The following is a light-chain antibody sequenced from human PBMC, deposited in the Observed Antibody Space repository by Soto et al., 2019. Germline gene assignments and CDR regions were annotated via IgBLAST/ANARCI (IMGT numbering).Light chain of an antibody. V-gene: IGKV1-27*01. CDR1: QGISNY. CDR3: QKYNNAPQLT. J-gene: IGKJ4*01. Sequence: DIQMTQSPSSLSASVGDRATITCRASQGISNYLAWYQQKPGKVPKLLIYAASTLQSGVPSRFSGSGSGTDFTLTINSLQPEDVATYYCQKYNNAPQLTFGGGTKVDIK. CDR2: AAS.